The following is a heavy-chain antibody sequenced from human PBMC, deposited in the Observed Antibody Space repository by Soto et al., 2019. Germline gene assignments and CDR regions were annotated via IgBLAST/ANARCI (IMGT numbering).Heavy chain of an antibody. CDR1: GYTFTSHY. V-gene: IGHV1-46*01. D-gene: IGHD3-22*01. J-gene: IGHJ4*02. CDR3: ARVYYYDSSGYYGPNGFDY. CDR2: INPSGGST. Sequence: ASVKVSCKASGYTFTSHYMHWVRQAPGQGLEWMGIINPSGGSTSYAQKFQGRVTMTRDTSTSTVYMELSSLRSEDTAVYYCARVYYYDSSGYYGPNGFDYWGQGTLVTVSS.